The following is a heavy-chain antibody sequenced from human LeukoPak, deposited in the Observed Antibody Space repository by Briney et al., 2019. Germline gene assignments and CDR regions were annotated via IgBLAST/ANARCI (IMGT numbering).Heavy chain of an antibody. V-gene: IGHV1-2*02. D-gene: IGHD6-6*01. CDR2: INPNSGGT. J-gene: IGHJ4*02. CDR1: GYTFTGYY. Sequence: ASVKVSCKASGYTFTGYYMHWVRQAPGQGLEWMGWINPNSGGTNYAQKFQGRVTMTRDTSISTAYMELSRLRSDDTAVYYCARGTWQLVILGGYYFDYWGQGTLVTVSS. CDR3: ARGTWQLVILGGYYFDY.